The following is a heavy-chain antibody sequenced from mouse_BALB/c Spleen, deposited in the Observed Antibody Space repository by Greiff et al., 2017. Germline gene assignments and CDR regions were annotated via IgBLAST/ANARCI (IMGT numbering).Heavy chain of an antibody. J-gene: IGHJ4*01. CDR1: GYSITSDYA. Sequence: EVMLVESGPGLVKPSQSLSLTCTVTGYSITSDYAWNWIRQFPGNKLEWMGYISYSGSTSYNPSLKSRISITRDTSKNQFFLQLNSVTTEDTATYYCARSRSLYAMDYWGQGTSVTVSS. CDR2: ISYSGST. V-gene: IGHV3-2*02. CDR3: ARSRSLYAMDY.